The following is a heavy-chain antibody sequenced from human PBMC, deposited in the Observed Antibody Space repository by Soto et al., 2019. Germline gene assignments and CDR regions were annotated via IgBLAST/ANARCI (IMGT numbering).Heavy chain of an antibody. Sequence: ASVKVSCKASGYTFTSYGISWVREAPGQGLEWMGWISAYNGNTNYAQKLQGRVTMTTDTSTSTAYMELRSLRSDDTAVYYCAARWLRSGAFDIWGQGTMVTVSS. D-gene: IGHD5-12*01. V-gene: IGHV1-18*01. CDR3: AARWLRSGAFDI. CDR1: GYTFTSYG. CDR2: ISAYNGNT. J-gene: IGHJ3*02.